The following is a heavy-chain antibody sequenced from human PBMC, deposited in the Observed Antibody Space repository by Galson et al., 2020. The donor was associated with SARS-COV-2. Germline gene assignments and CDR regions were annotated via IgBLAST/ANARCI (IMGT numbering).Heavy chain of an antibody. J-gene: IGHJ4*02. D-gene: IGHD4-17*01. V-gene: IGHV3-9*01. CDR2: ISWNSGSI. Sequence: GGSLRLSCAASGFTFDDYAMHWVRQAPGKGPEWVSGISWNSGSIGYADSVKGRFTISRDNAKNSLYLQMNSLRAEDTALYYCAKDAVNYGDYEVKDFDYWGQGTLVTVSS. CDR1: GFTFDDYA. CDR3: AKDAVNYGDYEVKDFDY.